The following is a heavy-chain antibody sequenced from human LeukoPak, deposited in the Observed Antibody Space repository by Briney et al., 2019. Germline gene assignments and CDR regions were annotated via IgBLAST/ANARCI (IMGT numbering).Heavy chain of an antibody. Sequence: GGSLRLSCTASGFTFGDYAMTWVRQAPGKGLEWVGFIRSEIYGGTPEYAASVKGRFTISRDDSKGIAYLQINSLKTEDTALYYCTRDQTPYYWGQGTLVTVSS. CDR2: IRSEIYGGTP. V-gene: IGHV3-49*04. CDR1: GFTFGDYA. J-gene: IGHJ4*02. CDR3: TRDQTPYY.